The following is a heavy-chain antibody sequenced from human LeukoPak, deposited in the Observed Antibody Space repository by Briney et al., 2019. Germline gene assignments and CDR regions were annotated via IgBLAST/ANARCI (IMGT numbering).Heavy chain of an antibody. Sequence: GGSLRLSCAASGSAFSRSWIHWVRQAPGKGLVWVSHINNDATRTTYADSVRGRFTISGDNAKNTVSLQMNSLRAEDTAVYYCASDGAYAMAVWGQGISVTVSS. J-gene: IGHJ6*02. CDR3: ASDGAYAMAV. CDR2: INNDATRT. V-gene: IGHV3-74*01. CDR1: GSAFSRSW. D-gene: IGHD1-26*01.